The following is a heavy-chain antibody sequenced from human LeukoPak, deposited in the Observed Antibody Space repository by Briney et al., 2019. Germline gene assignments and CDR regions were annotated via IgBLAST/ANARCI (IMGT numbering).Heavy chain of an antibody. CDR3: ARVDSSSWYLGY. CDR1: GFTFSSYA. Sequence: GGSLRLSCAASGFTFSSYAMHWVRQAPGKGLEWVAVISYDGSNKYYADSVKGRFTISRDNSKNTLYLQMNNLRAEDTAVYYCARVDSSSWYLGYWGQGTLVTVSS. V-gene: IGHV3-30*04. D-gene: IGHD6-13*01. J-gene: IGHJ4*02. CDR2: ISYDGSNK.